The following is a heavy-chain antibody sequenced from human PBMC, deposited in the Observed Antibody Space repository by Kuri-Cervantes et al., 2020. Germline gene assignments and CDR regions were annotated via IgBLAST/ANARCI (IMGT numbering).Heavy chain of an antibody. D-gene: IGHD1-26*01. Sequence: GGSLRLSCAASGFTFSSYSMNWVRQAPGKGLEWVSYISSSSSTIYYADSVKGRFTTSRDNAKNSLYLQMNSLRAEDTAVYYCARSIVGANNYYYYMDVWGKGTTVTVSS. CDR3: ARSIVGANNYYYYMDV. CDR2: ISSSSSTI. V-gene: IGHV3-48*04. J-gene: IGHJ6*03. CDR1: GFTFSSYS.